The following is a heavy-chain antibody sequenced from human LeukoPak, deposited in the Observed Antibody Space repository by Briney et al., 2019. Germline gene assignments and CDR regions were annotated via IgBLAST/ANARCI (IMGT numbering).Heavy chain of an antibody. Sequence: SETLSLTCAVYGGSFSGYYWSWIRRPPGKGLEWIGEINHSGSTNYNPSLKSRVTISVDTSKNQFSLKLSSVTAADTAVYYCARGGVVITPRLFYYWGQGTLVTVSS. CDR3: ARGGVVITPRLFYY. V-gene: IGHV4-34*01. CDR1: GGSFSGYY. D-gene: IGHD3-3*01. J-gene: IGHJ4*02. CDR2: INHSGST.